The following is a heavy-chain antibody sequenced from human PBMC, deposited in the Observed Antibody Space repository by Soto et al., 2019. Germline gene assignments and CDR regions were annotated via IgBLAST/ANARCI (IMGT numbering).Heavy chain of an antibody. V-gene: IGHV1-69*13. D-gene: IGHD2-8*01. CDR1: GGTFSSYA. J-gene: IGHJ6*02. CDR2: IIPIGGTA. Sequence: GASVKVSCKASGGTFSSYAISWVRQAPGQGLEWMGGIIPIGGTANYAQKFQGRVTIIADESTSTAYMELGSLRSEDTAVYFFARDPYHVLMVNAPNLYGMDVWGQGTTVTVSS. CDR3: ARDPYHVLMVNAPNLYGMDV.